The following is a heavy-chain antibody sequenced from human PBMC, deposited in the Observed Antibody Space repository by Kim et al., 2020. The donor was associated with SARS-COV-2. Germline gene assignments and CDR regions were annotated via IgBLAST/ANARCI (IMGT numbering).Heavy chain of an antibody. D-gene: IGHD3-22*01. Sequence: GGSLRLSCAASGFTFRSYGMHWVRQAPGKGLEWVSVIWYDGSNNYYADSVEGRFTISRDNTKNTLYLQMNSLRAEDTAVYYCARDNRPNTYYYDSSADAFDIWGQGTMVTVSS. CDR3: ARDNRPNTYYYDSSADAFDI. CDR2: IWYDGSNN. CDR1: GFTFRSYG. V-gene: IGHV3-33*01. J-gene: IGHJ3*02.